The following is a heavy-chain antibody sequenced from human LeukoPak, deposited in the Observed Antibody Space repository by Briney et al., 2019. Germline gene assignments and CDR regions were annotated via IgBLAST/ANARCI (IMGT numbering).Heavy chain of an antibody. CDR3: ARGRTRGYSFS. Sequence: PSETLSLTCTVSGGSISSYYWSWIRQPPGKGLEWIGYIYYSGSTNYNPSLKSRVTISLDTSNNQFSLKLSSATAADTAVYYCARGRTRGYSFSWGQGTLVTVSS. J-gene: IGHJ5*02. D-gene: IGHD5-18*01. CDR1: GGSISSYY. V-gene: IGHV4-59*01. CDR2: IYYSGST.